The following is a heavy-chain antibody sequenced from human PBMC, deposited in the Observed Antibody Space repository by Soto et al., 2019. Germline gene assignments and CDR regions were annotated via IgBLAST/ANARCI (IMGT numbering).Heavy chain of an antibody. D-gene: IGHD6-6*01. CDR3: AKDAHPSSSVGGPPLQLDY. J-gene: IGHJ4*02. CDR2: ISAYNGNT. CDR1: GYTFTSYG. V-gene: IGHV1-18*01. Sequence: ASVKVSCKASGYTFTSYGISWVRQAPGQGLEWMGWISAYNGNTNYAQKLQGRVTMTTDTSTSTAYMELRSLRSDDTAVYYCAKDAHPSSSVGGPPLQLDYWGQGTLVTVSS.